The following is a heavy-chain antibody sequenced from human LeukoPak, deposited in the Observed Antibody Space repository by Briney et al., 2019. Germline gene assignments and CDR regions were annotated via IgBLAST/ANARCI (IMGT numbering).Heavy chain of an antibody. CDR1: GFTFSSYS. CDR3: ARALVAATPDFDY. J-gene: IGHJ4*02. CDR2: ISSSSSYI. Sequence: GSLRLSCAASGFTFSSYSMNWVRQAPGKGLEWVSSISSSSSYIYYADSVKGRFAISRDNAKNSLYLQMNSLRAEDTAVYYCARALVAATPDFDYWGQGTLVTVSS. D-gene: IGHD2-15*01. V-gene: IGHV3-21*01.